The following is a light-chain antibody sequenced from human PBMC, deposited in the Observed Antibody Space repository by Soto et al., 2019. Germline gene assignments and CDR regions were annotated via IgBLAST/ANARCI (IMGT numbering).Light chain of an antibody. V-gene: IGKV3-15*01. CDR1: LSVSRA. J-gene: IGKJ3*01. CDR2: GAS. Sequence: TQSPSFVFETPGARVPLSCRASLSVSRALAWYQQKPGQAPRLLIYGASNRATGIPARFSGSGCGTDYTLTISSLQSADFAIYDGQQYDDRPTFTFCPGT. CDR3: QQYDDRPTFT.